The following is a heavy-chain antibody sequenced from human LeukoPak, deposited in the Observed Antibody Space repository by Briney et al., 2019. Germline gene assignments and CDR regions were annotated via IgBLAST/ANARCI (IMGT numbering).Heavy chain of an antibody. D-gene: IGHD5-18*01. J-gene: IGHJ4*02. V-gene: IGHV4-38-2*02. Sequence: PSETLSLTCTVSGYSISSGYYWAWIRQPPGKGLEWIGSIYHTGGTFYNPSLRSRVTISVDTSKNLFSLTLRSATAADTAAFYCARLRYSDGYFDYWGQGTLGTVSS. CDR1: GYSISSGYY. CDR2: IYHTGGT. CDR3: ARLRYSDGYFDY.